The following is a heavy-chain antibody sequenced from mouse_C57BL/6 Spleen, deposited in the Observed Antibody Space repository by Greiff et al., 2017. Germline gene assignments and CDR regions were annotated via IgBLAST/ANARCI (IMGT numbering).Heavy chain of an antibody. J-gene: IGHJ2*01. V-gene: IGHV1-82*01. Sequence: VQLVESGPELVKPGASVKISCKASGYAFSSSWMNWVKQRPGKGLEWIGRIYPGDGDTNYNGKFKGKATLTADKSSSTAYMQLSSLTSEDSAVYFCARKGTTVVASYYFDYWGQGTTLTVSS. CDR1: GYAFSSSW. CDR2: IYPGDGDT. D-gene: IGHD1-1*01. CDR3: ARKGTTVVASYYFDY.